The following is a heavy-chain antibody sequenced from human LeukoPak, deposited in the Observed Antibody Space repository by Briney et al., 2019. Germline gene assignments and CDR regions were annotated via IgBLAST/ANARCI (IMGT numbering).Heavy chain of an antibody. Sequence: PSETLSLTCIVSGGSISSYYWSWIRQPPGKGLEWIGYIYYSGSTNYNPSLKSRVTISVDTSKNQFSLKLSSVTAADTAVYYCARVSGSYFYYFDYWGQGTLVTVSS. J-gene: IGHJ4*02. CDR1: GGSISSYY. CDR3: ARVSGSYFYYFDY. CDR2: IYYSGST. V-gene: IGHV4-59*01. D-gene: IGHD1-26*01.